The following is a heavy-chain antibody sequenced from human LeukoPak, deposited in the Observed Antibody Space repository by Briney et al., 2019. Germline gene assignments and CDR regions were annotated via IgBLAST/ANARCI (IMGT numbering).Heavy chain of an antibody. CDR3: ASNVEITDLGYFDY. CDR2: IIPILGIA. J-gene: IGHJ4*02. Sequence: GASVKVSCKASGGTFSSYAISWVRQAPGQGLEWMGRIIPILGIANYAQKFQGRVTITADKSTSTAYMELSSLRSEDTAVYYCASNVEITDLGYFDYWGQGTLVTVSS. D-gene: IGHD5-24*01. V-gene: IGHV1-69*04. CDR1: GGTFSSYA.